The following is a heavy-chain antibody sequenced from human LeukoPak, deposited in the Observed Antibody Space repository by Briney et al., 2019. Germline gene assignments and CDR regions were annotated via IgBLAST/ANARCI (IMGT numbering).Heavy chain of an antibody. CDR3: ARSPDYEGYFDY. Sequence: GGSLRLSCAASGFTFSSYEMNWVRQAPGKGLEWVSYISSFSSTIYYADSVMGRFTISRDNAKNSLYLQMSSLRAEDTAVYYCARSPDYEGYFDYWGQGTLVTVSS. V-gene: IGHV3-48*03. CDR2: ISSFSSTI. D-gene: IGHD3-16*01. J-gene: IGHJ4*02. CDR1: GFTFSSYE.